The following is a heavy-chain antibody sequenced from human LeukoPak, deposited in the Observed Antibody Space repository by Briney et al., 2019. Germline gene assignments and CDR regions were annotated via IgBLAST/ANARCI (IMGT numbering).Heavy chain of an antibody. Sequence: GSLRLSCAASGFTFSNAWMSWVRQAPGKGLEWIGSIYYSGSTYYNPSLKSRVTISVDTSKNQFSLKLSSVTAADTAVYYCARDGRGLFDPWGQGTLVTVSS. CDR3: ARDGRGLFDP. D-gene: IGHD1-26*01. V-gene: IGHV4-4*02. J-gene: IGHJ5*02. CDR1: GFTFSNAW. CDR2: IYYSGST.